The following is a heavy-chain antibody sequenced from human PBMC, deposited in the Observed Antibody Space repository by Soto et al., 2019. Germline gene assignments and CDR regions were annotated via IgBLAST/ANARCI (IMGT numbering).Heavy chain of an antibody. CDR2: IIPIFGTA. D-gene: IGHD2-15*01. Sequence: QVQLVQSGAEVKKPGSSVKVSCKASGGTFSSYTISWVRQAPGQGLEWMGGIIPIFGTANYAQKFQGRVTITADESTSTAYMELSSLRSEDTAVYYCASRTEDIVVVVAATPPYYYYYGMDVWGQGTTVTVSS. CDR3: ASRTEDIVVVVAATPPYYYYYGMDV. J-gene: IGHJ6*02. CDR1: GGTFSSYT. V-gene: IGHV1-69*01.